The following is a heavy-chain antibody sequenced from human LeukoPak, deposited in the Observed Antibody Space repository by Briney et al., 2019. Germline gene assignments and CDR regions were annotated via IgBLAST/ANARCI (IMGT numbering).Heavy chain of an antibody. V-gene: IGHV3-11*04. CDR3: AREPHDYYDSSGYPNWGQDAFDI. CDR1: GFTFSDYY. Sequence: PGGSLRLSCAASGFTFSDYYMSWIRQAPGKGLEWVSYISSSGSTIYYADSVKGRFTISRDNAKNSLYLQMNSLRAEDTAVYYCAREPHDYYDSSGYPNWGQDAFDIWGQGTMVTVSS. J-gene: IGHJ3*02. D-gene: IGHD3-22*01. CDR2: ISSSGSTI.